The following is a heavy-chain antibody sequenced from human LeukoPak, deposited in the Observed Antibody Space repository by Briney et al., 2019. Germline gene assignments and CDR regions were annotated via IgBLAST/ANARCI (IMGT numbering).Heavy chain of an antibody. CDR3: ARHPMVRGVIVNWFDP. J-gene: IGHJ5*02. Sequence: SETLSLTCTVSGGSISSSNYSWGWIRQPPGKGLEWIGTIYYSGSTYYNPSLKSRVTITVGTSKNQFSLRLSSVTAADTAVYYCARHPMVRGVIVNWFDPWGQGTLVTVSS. D-gene: IGHD3-10*01. V-gene: IGHV4-39*01. CDR2: IYYSGST. CDR1: GGSISSSNYS.